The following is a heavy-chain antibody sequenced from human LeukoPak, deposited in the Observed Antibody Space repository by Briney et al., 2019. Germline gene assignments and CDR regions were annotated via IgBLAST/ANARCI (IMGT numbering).Heavy chain of an antibody. V-gene: IGHV1-18*01. CDR3: ARAAAGIAVADPLEY. Sequence: ASVNLSCKASGYTFTSYGISWVRRAPGQGLEWMGWISAYNGNTNYAQKLQGRVTMTTDTSTSTAYMGLRSLRSDDTAVYYCARAAAGIAVADPLEYWGQGSVVCVSS. CDR2: ISAYNGNT. D-gene: IGHD6-19*01. CDR1: GYTFTSYG. J-gene: IGHJ4*02.